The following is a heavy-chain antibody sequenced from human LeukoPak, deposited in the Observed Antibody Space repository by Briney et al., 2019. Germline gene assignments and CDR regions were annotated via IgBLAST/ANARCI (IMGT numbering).Heavy chain of an antibody. CDR1: GFTFSSYW. CDR2: IKQDGSEK. CDR3: ARDAPGIQLWLCDY. J-gene: IGHJ4*02. Sequence: GGSLRLSCAASGFTFSSYWMNWVRQAPGKGLEWVANIKQDGSEKYYVDSVKGRFIISRDNAKNSLYLQMNSLRAEDTAVYYCARDAPGIQLWLCDYWGQGTLVTVSS. D-gene: IGHD5-18*01. V-gene: IGHV3-7*01.